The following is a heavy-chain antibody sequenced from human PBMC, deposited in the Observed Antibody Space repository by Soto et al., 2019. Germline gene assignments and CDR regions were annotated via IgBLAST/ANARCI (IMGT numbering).Heavy chain of an antibody. J-gene: IGHJ4*02. CDR2: ISGSGGST. Sequence: GGSLRLSCAASGFTFSSYSMSWVRQAPGKGLEWVSAISGSGGSTYYADSVKGRFTISRDNSKNTLYLQMNSLRAEDTAVYYCAKNPPQTIFAVVTENWNVPRAFPEFDYWGQGTLVTVSS. D-gene: IGHD3-3*01. V-gene: IGHV3-23*01. CDR3: AKNPPQTIFAVVTENWNVPRAFPEFDY. CDR1: GFTFSSYS.